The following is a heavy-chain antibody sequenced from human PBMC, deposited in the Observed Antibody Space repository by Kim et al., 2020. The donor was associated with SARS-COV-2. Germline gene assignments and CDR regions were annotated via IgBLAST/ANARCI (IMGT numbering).Heavy chain of an antibody. CDR1: GYTFTSYA. J-gene: IGHJ4*02. D-gene: IGHD3-22*01. CDR3: ARSLPPYYDSSGYDY. V-gene: IGHV1-3*01. CDR2: INAGNGNT. Sequence: ASVKVSCKASGYTFTSYAMHWVRQAPGQRLEWMGWINAGNGNTKYSQKFQGRVTITRDTSASTAYMELSSLRSEDTAVYYCARSLPPYYDSSGYDYWGQGTLVTVSS.